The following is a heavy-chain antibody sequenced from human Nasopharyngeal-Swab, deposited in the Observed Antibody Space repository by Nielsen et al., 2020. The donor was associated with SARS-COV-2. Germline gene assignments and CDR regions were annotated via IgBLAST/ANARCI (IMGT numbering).Heavy chain of an antibody. Sequence: ASVKVSCKASGYTFTSYGISWVRQAPGQGLEWMGWISAYNGNTNYAQKLQGRVTMTTDTSTGTAYMELSSLRSEDTAVYYCARDRYDSSGPTIDYWGQGTLVTVSS. CDR1: GYTFTSYG. J-gene: IGHJ4*02. CDR2: ISAYNGNT. V-gene: IGHV1-18*01. D-gene: IGHD3-22*01. CDR3: ARDRYDSSGPTIDY.